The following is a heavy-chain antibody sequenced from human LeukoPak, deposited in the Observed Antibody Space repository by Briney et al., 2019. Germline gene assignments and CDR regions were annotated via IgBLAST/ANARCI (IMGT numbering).Heavy chain of an antibody. D-gene: IGHD3-3*01. CDR1: GFTFASSI. CDR3: AADDFSTTGPIDS. CDR2: IVVGSGDT. V-gene: IGHV1-58*02. J-gene: IGHJ4*02. Sequence: SVKVSCKASGFTFASSIIQWVRQARGQRLEWIGWIVVGSGDTIYAQRFQERVTITRDVSAGTAYMELSSPRSEDTAVYFCAADDFSTTGPIDSWGQGTLVSVSS.